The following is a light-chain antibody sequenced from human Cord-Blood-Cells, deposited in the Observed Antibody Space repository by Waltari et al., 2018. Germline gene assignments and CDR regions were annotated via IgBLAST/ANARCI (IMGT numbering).Light chain of an antibody. J-gene: IGLJ2*01. CDR1: SSDFGSYTL. Sequence: QSALTQPASVSGSPGQSITISCTGPSSDFGSYTLVSWYQQPPGKAPKLMIYQGSKRPSGVSNRFSGSKSGNTASLTISGLQAEDEADYYCCSYAGSVVFGGGTKLTVL. V-gene: IGLV2-23*01. CDR3: CSYAGSVV. CDR2: QGS.